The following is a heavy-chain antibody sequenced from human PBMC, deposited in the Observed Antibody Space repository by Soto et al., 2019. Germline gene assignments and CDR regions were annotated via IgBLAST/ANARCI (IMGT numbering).Heavy chain of an antibody. CDR1: GGSISSGGYY. D-gene: IGHD2-15*01. CDR2: IYYSGST. CDR3: GKVLIGATRHTDVDS. Sequence: QVQLQESGPGLVKPSQTLSLTCTVSGGSISSGGYYWSWIRQHPGKGLEWIGYIYYSGSTYYNPSLKSRVTISTDKPKNQFSLTLKSVTAADTAVYYCGKVLIGATRHTDVDSWGQGALVTVSS. J-gene: IGHJ4*02. V-gene: IGHV4-31*09.